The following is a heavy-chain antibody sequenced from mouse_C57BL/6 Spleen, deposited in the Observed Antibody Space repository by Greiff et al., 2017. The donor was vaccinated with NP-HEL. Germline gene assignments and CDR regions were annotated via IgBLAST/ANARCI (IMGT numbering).Heavy chain of an antibody. V-gene: IGHV2-2*01. D-gene: IGHD1-1*01. CDR3: ASLYYGSSYAMDY. CDR1: GFSLTSYG. J-gene: IGHJ4*01. Sequence: VQGVESGPGLVQPSQSLSITCTVSGFSLTSYGVHWVRQSPGKGLEWLGVIWSGGSTDYNAAFISRLSISKDNSKSQVFFKMNSLQADDTAIYYCASLYYGSSYAMDYWGQGTSVTVSS. CDR2: IWSGGST.